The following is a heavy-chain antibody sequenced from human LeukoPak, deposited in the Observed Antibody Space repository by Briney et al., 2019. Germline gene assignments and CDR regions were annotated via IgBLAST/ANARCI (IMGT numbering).Heavy chain of an antibody. V-gene: IGHV1-69*04. J-gene: IGHJ5*02. Sequence: GASVKVSCKASGGTFSSYAISWVRQAPGQGLEWMGRIIPILGIANYAQKFQGRVTITADKSTSTAYMELSSLRSEDTAVYYCASTTSGGVVTTHPWGQGTLVTVSS. CDR3: ASTTSGGVVTTHP. D-gene: IGHD3-3*01. CDR1: GGTFSSYA. CDR2: IIPILGIA.